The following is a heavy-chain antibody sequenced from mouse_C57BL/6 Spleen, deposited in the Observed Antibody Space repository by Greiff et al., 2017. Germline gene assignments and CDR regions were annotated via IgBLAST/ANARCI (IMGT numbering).Heavy chain of an antibody. CDR1: GYAFSSSW. V-gene: IGHV1-82*01. J-gene: IGHJ3*01. CDR3: AALYDYDGGAWFAY. D-gene: IGHD2-4*01. CDR2: IYPGDGDT. Sequence: QVQLQQSGPELVKPGASVKISCKASGYAFSSSWMNWVKQRPGKGLEWIGRIYPGDGDTNYNGKFKGKATLSADKSSSTAYMQLSSLASEDSAVYVCAALYDYDGGAWFAYWGQGTLVTVSA.